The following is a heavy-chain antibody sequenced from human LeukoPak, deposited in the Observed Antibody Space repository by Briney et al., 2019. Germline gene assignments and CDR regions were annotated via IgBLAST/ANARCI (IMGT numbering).Heavy chain of an antibody. CDR1: GFTVSTNS. CDR3: ARDLGYYGSGSYYKALGY. D-gene: IGHD3-10*01. Sequence: RGSLRLSCAASGFTVSTNSMSWVRQAPGKGLEWVANIKQDGSEKYYVDSVKGRFTISRDNAKNSLYLQMNSLRAEDTAVYYCARDLGYYGSGSYYKALGYWGQGTLVTVSS. CDR2: IKQDGSEK. J-gene: IGHJ4*02. V-gene: IGHV3-7*01.